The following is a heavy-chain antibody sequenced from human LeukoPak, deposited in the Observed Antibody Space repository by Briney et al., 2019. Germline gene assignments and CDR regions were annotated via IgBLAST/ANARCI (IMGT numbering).Heavy chain of an antibody. Sequence: SETLSLTCTVSGGSISSSNYYWGWIRQPPGKGLEWIGSIYYSGSTYYSPSLKSRVTISVDTSKNQFSLKLSSVTAADTAVYYCARDHFAFDYDNHDPNWDFDLWGRGTLVTVSS. CDR3: ARDHFAFDYDNHDPNWDFDL. V-gene: IGHV4-39*07. D-gene: IGHD3-9*01. CDR2: IYYSGST. J-gene: IGHJ2*01. CDR1: GGSISSSNYY.